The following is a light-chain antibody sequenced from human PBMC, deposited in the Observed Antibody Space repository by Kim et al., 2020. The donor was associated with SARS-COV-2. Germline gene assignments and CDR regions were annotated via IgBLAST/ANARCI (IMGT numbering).Light chain of an antibody. CDR2: QDS. V-gene: IGLV3-1*01. CDR3: QAWDSSTAV. CDR1: KVGDKY. J-gene: IGLJ3*02. Sequence: SYELTKPPSVSVSPGQTASITCSGDKVGDKYACWYQQKPGQSPVLVIYQDSKRPSGIPERFSGSNSGNTATLTISGTQAMDEADYYCQAWDSSTAVFGGGTQLTVL.